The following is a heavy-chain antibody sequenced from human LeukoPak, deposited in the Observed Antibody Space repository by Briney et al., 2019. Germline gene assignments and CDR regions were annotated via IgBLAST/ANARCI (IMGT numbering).Heavy chain of an antibody. Sequence: SETLSLTCSVSGGSININNYYWGWIRQPAGKGLEWIGTVFYSGATYYNPSLESRVTMSVDTSKNQFSLKLGSVTAADTAIYYCARRVNSGWYDYWGQGTLVTVSS. CDR3: ARRVNSGWYDY. J-gene: IGHJ4*02. V-gene: IGHV4-39*01. CDR2: VFYSGAT. CDR1: GGSININNYY. D-gene: IGHD6-19*01.